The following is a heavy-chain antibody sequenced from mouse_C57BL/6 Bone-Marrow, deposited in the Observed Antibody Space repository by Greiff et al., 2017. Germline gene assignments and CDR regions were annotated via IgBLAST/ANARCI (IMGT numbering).Heavy chain of an antibody. CDR3: ARGGTTYWYFDV. CDR2: INPYNGGT. J-gene: IGHJ1*03. Sequence: EVQLQQSGPVLVKPGASVKMSCKASGYTFTDYYMNWVKQSPGKSLEWIGVINPYNGGTSYNQKFKGKATLTVDKSSSTAYMELNSLTSEDSAVYYCARGGTTYWYFDVWGTGTTVTVSS. D-gene: IGHD2-12*01. CDR1: GYTFTDYY. V-gene: IGHV1-19*01.